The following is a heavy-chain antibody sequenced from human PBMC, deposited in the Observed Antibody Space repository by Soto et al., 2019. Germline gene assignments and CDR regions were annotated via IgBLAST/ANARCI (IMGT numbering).Heavy chain of an antibody. CDR3: ARAQAAAGTRDYYYMDV. CDR1: GYTFTSYD. J-gene: IGHJ6*03. Sequence: QVQLVQSGAEVKKPGASVKVSCKASGYTFTSYDINWVRQVTGQGLEWMGWMNPNSGNTGYAQKFQGRVTMTRNTSISTAYMELSSLRSEDTAVYYCARAQAAAGTRDYYYMDVWGKGTTVTVSS. CDR2: MNPNSGNT. V-gene: IGHV1-8*01. D-gene: IGHD6-13*01.